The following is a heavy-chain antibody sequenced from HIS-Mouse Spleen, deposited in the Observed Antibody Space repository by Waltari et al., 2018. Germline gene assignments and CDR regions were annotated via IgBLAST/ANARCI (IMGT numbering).Heavy chain of an antibody. J-gene: IGHJ3*02. D-gene: IGHD5-18*01. CDR3: AKDLADTAMVTGAFDI. Sequence: EVQLLESGGGLVQPGGSLRLSCAASGFTFSSYAMSWVRQAPGKGLEWVSAISGSGGSTYYADSVKGRFTISRDNSKNTLYLQMNSLRAEDTAVYYCAKDLADTAMVTGAFDIWGQGTMVTVSS. V-gene: IGHV3-23*01. CDR1: GFTFSSYA. CDR2: ISGSGGST.